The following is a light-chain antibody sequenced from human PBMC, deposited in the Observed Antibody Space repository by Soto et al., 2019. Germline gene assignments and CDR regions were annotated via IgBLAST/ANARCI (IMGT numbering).Light chain of an antibody. Sequence: QSVLTQPASVSGSPGQSITISCTGTTSDVGGYNYVSWYQQHPGKVPKLLIHEVSNRPSGVSNRFSGSKSCNTASLTISGLQAEDEADYYCLSKTSSISYVFGTGTKVTVL. CDR3: LSKTSSISYV. CDR2: EVS. CDR1: TSDVGGYNY. J-gene: IGLJ1*01. V-gene: IGLV2-14*01.